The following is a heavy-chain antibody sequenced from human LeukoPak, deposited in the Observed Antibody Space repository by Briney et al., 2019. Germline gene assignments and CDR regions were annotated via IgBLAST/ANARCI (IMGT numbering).Heavy chain of an antibody. Sequence: GGSLRLSCAASGFTFSSYAMSWVRQAPGKGLEWVSVIYSGGSTYYADSVKGRFTISRDNSKNTLYLQMNSLRAEDTAVYYCASSLYYYYYMDVWGKGTTVTVSS. CDR1: GFTFSSYA. CDR2: IYSGGST. V-gene: IGHV3-53*01. D-gene: IGHD2-2*01. J-gene: IGHJ6*03. CDR3: ASSLYYYYYMDV.